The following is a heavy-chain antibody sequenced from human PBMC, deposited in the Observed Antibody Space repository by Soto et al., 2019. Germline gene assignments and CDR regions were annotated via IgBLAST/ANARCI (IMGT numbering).Heavy chain of an antibody. CDR2: INPSGGST. CDR1: GYTFTSYY. V-gene: IGHV1-46*01. Sequence: QVQLVQSGAEVKKPGASVKVSCKASGYTFTSYYMHWVRQAPGQGLEWMGIINPSGGSTSYAQKFPGRGTMTRETSTSTVYMERSSLRSEDTAVYCCARDQFPYSYAPLGYYGMDVWGQGTTVTVSS. J-gene: IGHJ6*02. CDR3: ARDQFPYSYAPLGYYGMDV. D-gene: IGHD5-18*01.